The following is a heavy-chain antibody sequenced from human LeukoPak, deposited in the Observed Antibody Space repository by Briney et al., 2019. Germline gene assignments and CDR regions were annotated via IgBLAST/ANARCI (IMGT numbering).Heavy chain of an antibody. J-gene: IGHJ4*02. CDR2: ISGSGVST. V-gene: IGHV3-23*01. Sequence: ETLSLTCTVSGGSISSSSYYWGWVRQAPGKGLEWVSTISGSGVSTYYADSVKGRFTISRDNSKNTLYLQMNSLRAEDTAVYYCAKEYYFDYWGQGTLVTVSS. CDR1: GGSISSSSYY. CDR3: AKEYYFDY.